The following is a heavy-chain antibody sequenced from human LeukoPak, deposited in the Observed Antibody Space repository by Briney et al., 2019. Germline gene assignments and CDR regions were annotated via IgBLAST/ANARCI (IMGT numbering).Heavy chain of an antibody. D-gene: IGHD3-3*01. Sequence: SETLSLTCTVSGYSISSGYYWGWIRQPPGKGLEWIGSIYYSGSTYYNPSLKSRVTISVDTSKNQFSLKLSSVTAADTAVYYCARGATLTIFGVVHLDYWGQGTLVTVSS. J-gene: IGHJ4*02. V-gene: IGHV4-38-2*02. CDR3: ARGATLTIFGVVHLDY. CDR1: GYSISSGYY. CDR2: IYYSGST.